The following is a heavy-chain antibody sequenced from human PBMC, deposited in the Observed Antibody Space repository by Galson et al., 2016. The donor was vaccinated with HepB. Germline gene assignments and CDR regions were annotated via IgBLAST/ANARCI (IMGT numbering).Heavy chain of an antibody. Sequence: LRLSCAASGFVSSNFGLSWVRQAPGKGLEWVASISTRRTTYYSDSVQGRFTISRDNSNNTLYLQMNGLRAEDTAVYYCAKERLVRRIFDHWGQGTLLTVSS. CDR3: AKERLVRRIFDH. J-gene: IGHJ4*02. V-gene: IGHV3-23*01. D-gene: IGHD1-1*01. CDR2: ISTRRTT. CDR1: GFVSSNFG.